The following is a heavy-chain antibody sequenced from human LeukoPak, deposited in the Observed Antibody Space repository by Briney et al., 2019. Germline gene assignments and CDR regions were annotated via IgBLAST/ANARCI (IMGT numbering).Heavy chain of an antibody. D-gene: IGHD3-10*01. CDR3: ARGVYYYGSGSYYPPLDY. CDR1: GGTFSSYA. J-gene: IGHJ4*02. Sequence: VASVKVSCKASGGTFSSYAISWVRQAPGQGLEWMGGIIPIFGTANYAQKFQGRVTITADESTSTAYMELSSLRSEDTAVYYCARGVYYYGSGSYYPPLDYWGQGTLVTVSS. CDR2: IIPIFGTA. V-gene: IGHV1-69*13.